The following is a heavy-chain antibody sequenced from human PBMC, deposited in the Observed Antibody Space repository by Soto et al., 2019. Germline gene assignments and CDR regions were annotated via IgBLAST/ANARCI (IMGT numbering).Heavy chain of an antibody. D-gene: IGHD3-3*01. CDR2: IKTKSSGGTT. CDR1: GFAFSDAS. Sequence: DVQLVESGGDLVKPGGSLRLSCAATGFAFSDASMSWVRQAPGKGLEWVGRIKTKSSGGTTDYAAPVKGRFTISRDDSKNTVNLQMDSLKAEDTAVYSCTPIASGHYGYDFWGQATLVTVSS. J-gene: IGHJ4*02. CDR3: TPIASGHYGYDF. V-gene: IGHV3-15*01.